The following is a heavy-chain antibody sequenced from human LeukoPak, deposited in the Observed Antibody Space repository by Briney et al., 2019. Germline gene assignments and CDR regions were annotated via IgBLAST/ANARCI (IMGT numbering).Heavy chain of an antibody. D-gene: IGHD2-2*02. CDR1: GFTFSSYS. CDR3: ARGVGYCSSTSCYNYFDY. Sequence: GGSLRLSCAASGFTFSSYSMNWVRQAPGKGLEWVSSISSGSSYIYYADSVKGRFTISRDNAKNSLYLQMNSLRAKDTAVYYCARGVGYCSSTSCYNYFDYWGQGTLVTVSS. V-gene: IGHV3-21*01. CDR2: ISSGSSYI. J-gene: IGHJ4*02.